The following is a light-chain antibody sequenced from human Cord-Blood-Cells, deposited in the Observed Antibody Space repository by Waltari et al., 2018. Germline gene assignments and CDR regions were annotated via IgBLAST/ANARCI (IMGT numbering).Light chain of an antibody. J-gene: IGLJ1*01. CDR2: DVS. Sequence: QSALTQPRSVSGSPGQSVTISCTGTSSDIGGYNYVSWYQQHPGKAPKLMIYDVSKRPSGVPDRFSGSKSGNTASLTISGLQAEDEADYYGCSYAGSYTPFGAGTKVTVL. CDR1: SSDIGGYNY. CDR3: CSYAGSYTP. V-gene: IGLV2-11*01.